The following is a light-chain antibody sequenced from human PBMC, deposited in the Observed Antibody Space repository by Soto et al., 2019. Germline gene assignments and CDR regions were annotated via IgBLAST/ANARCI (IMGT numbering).Light chain of an antibody. CDR1: HILLYNNTYNY. V-gene: IGKV2-28*01. CDR3: LQALQSLT. Sequence: EIVITHSPLTLHVTHGELAFLSFISIHILLYNNTYNYLDWYVQKPGQSPQLLIYFGSNRAPVAHDRFSVSGSATDLTLKINRVEAEDVGTDDCLQALQSLTGGQETRLDIK. CDR2: FGS. J-gene: IGKJ5*01.